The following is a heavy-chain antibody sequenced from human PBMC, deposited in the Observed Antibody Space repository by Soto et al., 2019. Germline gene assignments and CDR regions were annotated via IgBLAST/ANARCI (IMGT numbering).Heavy chain of an antibody. CDR2: ISYSGST. Sequence: SETLSLTCIVSGGSIFSSDYYWGWIRQAPGKGLEWIGSISYSGSTLHNPSLRSRVIISVDTPKSQLSLKLNSVTATDTAVYFCTRLVVVATSGYVGFDHWGQGTQVTVSS. V-gene: IGHV4-39*01. CDR1: GGSIFSSDYY. D-gene: IGHD2-15*01. J-gene: IGHJ4*02. CDR3: TRLVVVATSGYVGFDH.